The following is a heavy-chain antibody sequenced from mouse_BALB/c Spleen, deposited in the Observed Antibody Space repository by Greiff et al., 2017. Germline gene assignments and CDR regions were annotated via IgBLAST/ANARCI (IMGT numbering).Heavy chain of an antibody. CDR2: ILPGSGST. J-gene: IGHJ4*01. CDR1: GYTFSSYW. D-gene: IGHD1-1*01. CDR3: ARSGLLRSPYAMDY. Sequence: VKVVESGAELMKPGASVKISCKATGYTFSSYWIEWVKQRPGHGLEWIGEILPGSGSTNYNEKFKGKATFTADTSSNTAYMQLSSLTSEDSAVYYCARSGLLRSPYAMDYWGQGTSVTVSS. V-gene: IGHV1-9*01.